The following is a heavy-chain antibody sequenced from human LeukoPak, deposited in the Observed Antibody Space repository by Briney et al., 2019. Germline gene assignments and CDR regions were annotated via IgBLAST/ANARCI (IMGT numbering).Heavy chain of an antibody. CDR1: GYSFTRNA. CDR2: ISAYNGNT. Sequence: ASVKVSCKASGYSFTRNAIHWVRQAPGQRLEWMGWISAYNGNTNYAQKLQGRVTMTTDTSTSTAYMELRSLRSDDTAVYYCAREIPPLGFDYWGQGTLVTVSS. V-gene: IGHV1-18*01. J-gene: IGHJ4*02. D-gene: IGHD3-16*01. CDR3: AREIPPLGFDY.